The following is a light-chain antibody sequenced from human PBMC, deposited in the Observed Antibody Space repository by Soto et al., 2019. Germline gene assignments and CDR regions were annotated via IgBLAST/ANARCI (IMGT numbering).Light chain of an antibody. J-gene: IGKJ5*01. CDR2: ATS. V-gene: IGKV3-20*01. CDR1: QTVISTH. CDR3: QQYDSSSVT. Sequence: EIILTQSPGTLSLSPGEGATLSCKASQTVISTHLAWYQQKPGQAPRLLIYATSNRGTGIPDRFSGSGSGRDFTLTLDRLEPEDFAVYYCQQYDSSSVTFGQGTRLDLK.